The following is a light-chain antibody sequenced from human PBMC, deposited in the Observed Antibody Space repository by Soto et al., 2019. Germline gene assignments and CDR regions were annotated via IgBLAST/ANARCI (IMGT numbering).Light chain of an antibody. J-gene: IGLJ2*01. CDR2: SNN. CDR1: SSNIGSNT. V-gene: IGLV1-44*01. CDR3: AAWDDSLNGL. Sequence: QSVLTQPPSASGTPGHRVTISCSGSSSNIGSNTVNWYQQLPATAPKLLIYSNNQRPSGVPDGFSCSKTGTSASLAISGLESGDEADYYCAAWDDSLNGLFGGGTKVTV.